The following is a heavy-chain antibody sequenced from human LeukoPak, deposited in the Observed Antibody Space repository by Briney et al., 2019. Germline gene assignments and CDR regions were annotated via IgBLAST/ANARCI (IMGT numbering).Heavy chain of an antibody. D-gene: IGHD5-18*01. CDR1: GFMFSNYD. CDR3: AGGRGYIYGSDY. Sequence: PGGALRLSYAASGFMFSNYDMHWIRQAPGKGLEYVSHISADGGSTYYAISAKGRFTISRDNSKNTLYLQMGSLRAEDMAVYYCAGGRGYIYGSDYWGQGTLVTVSS. CDR2: ISADGGST. J-gene: IGHJ4*02. V-gene: IGHV3-64*01.